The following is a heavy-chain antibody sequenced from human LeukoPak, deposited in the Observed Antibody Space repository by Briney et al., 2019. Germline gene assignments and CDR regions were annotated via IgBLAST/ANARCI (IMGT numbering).Heavy chain of an antibody. V-gene: IGHV4-59*01. CDR3: ARDGGGKSRPFDY. CDR1: GGSLSSYY. J-gene: IGHJ4*02. CDR2: IYYSGST. D-gene: IGHD4-23*01. Sequence: PSETLSLTCTVSGGSLSSYYWSWIRQPPGKGLEWIGNIYYSGSTNYNPSLKSRVTISVDTSKNQFSLKVSSVAAADTAVYYCARDGGGKSRPFDYWGQGTPVTVSS.